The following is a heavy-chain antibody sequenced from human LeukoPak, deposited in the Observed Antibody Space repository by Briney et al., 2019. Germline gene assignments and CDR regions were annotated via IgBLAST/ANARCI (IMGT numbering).Heavy chain of an antibody. CDR2: ISSSSSTI. D-gene: IGHD5-18*01. CDR1: GFTFSSYS. J-gene: IGHJ4*02. Sequence: SGGSLRLSCAASGFTFSSYSMNWVRQAPGKGLEWGSYISSSSSTIYYADSVKGRFTISRDNAKNSLYLQMNSLRAEDTAVYYCARTNIGYSYAPYWGQGTLVTVSS. CDR3: ARTNIGYSYAPY. V-gene: IGHV3-48*04.